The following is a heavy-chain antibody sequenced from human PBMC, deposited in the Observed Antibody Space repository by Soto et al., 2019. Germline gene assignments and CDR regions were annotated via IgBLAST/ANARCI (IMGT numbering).Heavy chain of an antibody. J-gene: IGHJ4*02. CDR3: ARVFSGGNPVDY. D-gene: IGHD2-15*01. CDR1: GGSISSGGYY. V-gene: IGHV4-31*03. CDR2: IYYSGST. Sequence: SETLSLTCTVSGGSISSGGYYWSWIRQHPGKGLEWIGYIYYSGSTYYNPSLKSRVTISVDTSKNQFSLKLSSVTAADTAVYYCARVFSGGNPVDYWGQGTLVTV.